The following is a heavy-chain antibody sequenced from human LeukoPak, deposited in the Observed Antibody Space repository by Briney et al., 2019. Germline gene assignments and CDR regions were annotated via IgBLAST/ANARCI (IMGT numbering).Heavy chain of an antibody. Sequence: GGSLRLSCAASEFTFSIYWMSWVRQAPGKGLEWVANIKQDGSERYYVDSVKGRFTLSRDNAKNSLYLQMNSLRAEDTAVYYCARDRWSYDPQGGFDCWGQGTLVTVSS. CDR3: ARDRWSYDPQGGFDC. CDR2: IKQDGSER. V-gene: IGHV3-7*03. J-gene: IGHJ4*02. D-gene: IGHD3-22*01. CDR1: EFTFSIYW.